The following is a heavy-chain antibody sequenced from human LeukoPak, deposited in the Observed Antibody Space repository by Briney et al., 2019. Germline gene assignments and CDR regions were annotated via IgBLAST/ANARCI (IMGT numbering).Heavy chain of an antibody. D-gene: IGHD3-22*01. Sequence: TSSETLSLTCTVSGGSISSSSYYWGWIRQPPGKGLEWIGGIYYSGSTYYNPSLKSRVTISVDTSKNQFSLKLSSVTAADTAVYYCARGYYDSSGYYYFQFDYWGQGTLVTVSS. J-gene: IGHJ4*02. CDR3: ARGYYDSSGYYYFQFDY. CDR2: IYYSGST. V-gene: IGHV4-39*01. CDR1: GGSISSSSYY.